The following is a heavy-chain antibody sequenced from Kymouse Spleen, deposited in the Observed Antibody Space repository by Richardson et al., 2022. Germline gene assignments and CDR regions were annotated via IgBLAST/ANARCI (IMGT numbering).Heavy chain of an antibody. CDR1: GFTFSGSA. J-gene: IGHJ6*02. CDR2: IRSKANSYAT. V-gene: IGHV3-73*02. CDR3: TRHGSGSWGMDV. Sequence: EVQLVESGGGLVQPGGSLKLSCAASGFTFSGSAMHWVRQASGKGLEWVGRIRSKANSYATAYAASVKGRFTISRDDSKNTAYLQMNSLKTEDTAVYYCTRHGSGSWGMDVWGQGTTVTVSS. D-gene: IGHD3-10*01.